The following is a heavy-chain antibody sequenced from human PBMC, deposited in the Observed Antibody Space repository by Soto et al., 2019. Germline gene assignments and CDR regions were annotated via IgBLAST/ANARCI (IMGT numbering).Heavy chain of an antibody. CDR3: ARPILAYCGGDCYYAFDI. D-gene: IGHD2-21*02. J-gene: IGHJ3*02. Sequence: QVQLVQSGAEVKKPGSSVKVSCKASGGTFSSYAISWVRQAPGQGLEWMGGIIPIFGTANYAQKFQGRVTITADESTSTAYMELSSLRSEDTAVYYCARPILAYCGGDCYYAFDIWGQGTMVTVSS. CDR1: GGTFSSYA. V-gene: IGHV1-69*12. CDR2: IIPIFGTA.